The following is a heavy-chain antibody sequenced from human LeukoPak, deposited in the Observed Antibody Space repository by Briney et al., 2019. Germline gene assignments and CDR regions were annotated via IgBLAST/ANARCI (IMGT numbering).Heavy chain of an antibody. J-gene: IGHJ4*02. CDR1: GYTFTGYY. CDR2: INPNSGGT. D-gene: IGHD3-22*01. Sequence: EASVKVSCKASGYTFTGYYMHWVRQAPGEGLEWMGWINPNSGGTNYEQKFQGRVTMTRDTSISTAYMELSRLRPDDTAVYYCARVLNDSSGYNYPYWGQGTLVTVSS. CDR3: ARVLNDSSGYNYPY. V-gene: IGHV1-2*02.